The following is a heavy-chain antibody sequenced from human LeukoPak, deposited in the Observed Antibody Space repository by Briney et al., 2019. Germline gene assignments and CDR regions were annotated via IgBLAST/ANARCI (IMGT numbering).Heavy chain of an antibody. D-gene: IGHD1-26*01. Sequence: SETLSLTCTVSGGSIYSSSYYWAWNRQPPGKGLQWIASISYSVTTYYNPSLKSRVTISVDTSKNQFSLKLSSVTAADTAVYYCARHLRGATIYYDYWGQGTLLTVSS. J-gene: IGHJ4*02. CDR3: ARHLRGATIYYDY. V-gene: IGHV4-39*01. CDR2: ISYSVTT. CDR1: GGSIYSSSYY.